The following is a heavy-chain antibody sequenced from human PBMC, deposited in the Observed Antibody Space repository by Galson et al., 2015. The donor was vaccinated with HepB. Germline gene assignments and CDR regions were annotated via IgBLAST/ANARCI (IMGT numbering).Heavy chain of an antibody. CDR1: GYTFTGYY. CDR3: ARGGYCSSTSCQERVYYYYYMDV. J-gene: IGHJ6*03. D-gene: IGHD2-2*01. V-gene: IGHV1-2*04. CDR2: TNPNSGGT. Sequence: SVKVSCKASGYTFTGYYMHWVRQAPGQGLEWMGWTNPNSGGTNYAQKFQGWVTMTRDTSISTAYMELSRLRSDDTAVYYCARGGYCSSTSCQERVYYYYYMDVWGKGTTVTVSS.